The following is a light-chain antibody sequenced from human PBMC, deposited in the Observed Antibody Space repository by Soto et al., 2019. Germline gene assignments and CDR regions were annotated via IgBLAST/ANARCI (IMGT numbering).Light chain of an antibody. V-gene: IGLV2-14*01. CDR3: SSYTTSSIRV. CDR2: EVS. CDR1: SSDVGGYNH. J-gene: IGLJ1*01. Sequence: QSVLTQPASVSGSPGQSITISCTGTSSDVGGYNHVSWYQQHPGRAPKLIIFEVSDRPSGVSDRFSGSKSGNTASLTISGLQAEDGADYFCSSYTTSSIRVFGTGTQLTVL.